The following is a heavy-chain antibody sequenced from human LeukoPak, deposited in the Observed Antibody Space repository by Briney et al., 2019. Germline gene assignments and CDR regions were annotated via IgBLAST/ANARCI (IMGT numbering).Heavy chain of an antibody. J-gene: IGHJ4*02. CDR1: GFTFSSYA. CDR3: AKDLGVAGARAPSGDY. CDR2: ISGSGGST. D-gene: IGHD1-26*01. V-gene: IGHV3-23*01. Sequence: PGGSLRLSCVGSGFTFSSYAMSWVRQAPGKGLEWVSAISGSGGSTYYADSVKGRFTISRDNSKNTLYLQMNSLRAEDTAVYYCAKDLGVAGARAPSGDYWGQGTLVTVSS.